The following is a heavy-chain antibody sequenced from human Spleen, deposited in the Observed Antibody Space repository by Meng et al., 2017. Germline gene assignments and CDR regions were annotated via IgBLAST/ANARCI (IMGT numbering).Heavy chain of an antibody. CDR3: ASGTPGRSYCDY. Sequence: QVHLLQSGPEVKKPGASVRVTCKASAYTFGSYGICWVRQAPGQGLEWMGWFVNYVDTYPAPKFQGRVTMTTDTHTNTAFMELRSLTSDDTAVYYCASGTPGRSYCDYWGQGTLVTVSS. D-gene: IGHD2-15*01. CDR1: AYTFGSYG. V-gene: IGHV1-18*01. J-gene: IGHJ4*02. CDR2: FVNYVDT.